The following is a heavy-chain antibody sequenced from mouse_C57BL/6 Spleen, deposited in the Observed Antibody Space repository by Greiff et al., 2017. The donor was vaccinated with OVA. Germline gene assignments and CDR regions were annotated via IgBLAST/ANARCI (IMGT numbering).Heavy chain of an antibody. J-gene: IGHJ2*01. D-gene: IGHD3-3*01. Sequence: DVKLVESGGGLVKPGGSLNLSCAASGFTFSSYAMSWVRQTPEKRLEWVATISDGGSYTYYPDNVKGRFTISRDNAKNNLYLQMSHLKSEDTAMYYCARGLGFDYWGQGTTRTVSS. V-gene: IGHV5-4*03. CDR3: ARGLGFDY. CDR1: GFTFSSYA. CDR2: ISDGGSYT.